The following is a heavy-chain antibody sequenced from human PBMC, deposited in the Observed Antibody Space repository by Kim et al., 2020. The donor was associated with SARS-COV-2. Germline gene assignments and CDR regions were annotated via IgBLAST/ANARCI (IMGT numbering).Heavy chain of an antibody. CDR3: ARVTAAAGNFDY. V-gene: IGHV4-59*01. Sequence: NPNPPLKIRVTISVDTSKNQFSLKLSSVTAADTAVYYCARVTAAAGNFDYWGQGTLVTVSS. J-gene: IGHJ4*02. D-gene: IGHD6-13*01.